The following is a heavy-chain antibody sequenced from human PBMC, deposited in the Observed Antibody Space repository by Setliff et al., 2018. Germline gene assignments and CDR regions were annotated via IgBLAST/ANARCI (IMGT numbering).Heavy chain of an antibody. CDR3: ARGRDGRSGYLGFDL. D-gene: IGHD3-22*01. Sequence: ASVKVSCKASGYTFTGYYMHWVRQAPGQGLEWMGWINPNSGGTNYAQKFQGWVTMTRDTSISTAYMELSRLRSDDTAVYYCARGRDGRSGYLGFDLWGHGSLVTVSS. V-gene: IGHV1-2*04. J-gene: IGHJ4*01. CDR1: GYTFTGYY. CDR2: INPNSGGT.